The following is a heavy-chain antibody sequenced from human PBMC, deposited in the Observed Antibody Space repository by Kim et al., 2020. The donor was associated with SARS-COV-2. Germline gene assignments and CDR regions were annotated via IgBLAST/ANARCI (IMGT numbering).Heavy chain of an antibody. CDR1: GFTFSSYW. CDR2: IKQDGSEK. Sequence: GGSLRLSCAASGFTFSSYWRSWVRQAPGKGLEWVANIKQDGSEKYYVDSVKGRFTISRDNAKNPLYLRMNSLRAEDTAVYYCAGDSRRSPFGYWGQGTL. CDR3: AGDSRRSPFGY. V-gene: IGHV3-7*03. D-gene: IGHD2-2*01. J-gene: IGHJ4*02.